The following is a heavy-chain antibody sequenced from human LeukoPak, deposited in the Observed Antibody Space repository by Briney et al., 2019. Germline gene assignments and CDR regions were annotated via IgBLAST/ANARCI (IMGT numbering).Heavy chain of an antibody. V-gene: IGHV1-46*01. CDR3: AKDDAWLRFGE. Sequence: GASVKVSCKASGYTFTSYYMHWVRQAPGQGLEWMGIINPSGGSTSYAQKFQGRVTITRNTSISTAFMELSSLRSEDTAVYYCAKDDAWLRFGEWSQGTLVTVSS. J-gene: IGHJ4*02. D-gene: IGHD3-10*01. CDR1: GYTFTSYY. CDR2: INPSGGST.